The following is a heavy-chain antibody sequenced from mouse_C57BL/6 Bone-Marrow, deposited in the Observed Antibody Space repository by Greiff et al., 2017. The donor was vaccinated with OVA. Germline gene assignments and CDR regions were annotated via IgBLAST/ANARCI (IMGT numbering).Heavy chain of an antibody. V-gene: IGHV5-16*01. J-gene: IGHJ2*01. CDR1: GFTFSDYY. D-gene: IGHD4-1*01. CDR3: ARDRLTDFDD. Sequence: EVQRVESEGGLVQPGSSMKLSCTASGFTFSDYYMAWVRQVPEKGLEWVANINYDGSSTYYLDSLKSRFIISRDNATNILYLQMSSLKSEDTATYYCARDRLTDFDDAGKGTTLTVAS. CDR2: INYDGSST.